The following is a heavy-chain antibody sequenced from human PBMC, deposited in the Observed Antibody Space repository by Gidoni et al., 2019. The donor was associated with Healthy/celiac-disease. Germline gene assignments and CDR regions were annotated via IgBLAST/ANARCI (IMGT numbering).Heavy chain of an antibody. D-gene: IGHD2-15*01. V-gene: IGHV3-23*01. J-gene: IGHJ4*02. CDR1: GFTFSGYD. CDR3: AKTKRYCSVGSCYYYFDY. Sequence: EVQLLESGGGLVQPGGSRGLSCEASGFTFSGYDMSWVRQEPGKGRGLVSAISGSGGSTYYADSLKGRFTISRDNSKNTLYLQMNILRAEDTAVYYCAKTKRYCSVGSCYYYFDYWGQGTLVTVSS. CDR2: ISGSGGST.